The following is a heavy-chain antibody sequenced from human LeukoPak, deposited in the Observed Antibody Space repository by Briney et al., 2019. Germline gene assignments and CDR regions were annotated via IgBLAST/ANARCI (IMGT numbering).Heavy chain of an antibody. CDR3: ARRRGGFGEGEFDY. CDR2: SHTGGSI. CDR1: GVSISGFY. D-gene: IGHD3-10*01. V-gene: IGHV4-4*08. Sequence: SENLSLTCTVSGVSISGFYWNWIRQPPRKGLEWVGYSHTGGSISSNPSLNSRVAFSMDTSKNQVSLRLNSVTATDTAVYYCARRRGGFGEGEFDYWGQGIPVTVST. J-gene: IGHJ4*02.